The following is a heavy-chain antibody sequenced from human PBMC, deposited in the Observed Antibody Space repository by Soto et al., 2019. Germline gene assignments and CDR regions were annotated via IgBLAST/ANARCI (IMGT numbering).Heavy chain of an antibody. J-gene: IGHJ4*02. V-gene: IGHV3-30*04. CDR2: VSYDGTTK. CDR1: GFTFSHYA. D-gene: IGHD6-19*01. Sequence: QVQLVESGGGVVQPGRSLRLSCAASGFTFSHYAIHWVRQAPGKGLEWVAVVSYDGTTKYYADSVKGRFTISRDNSKNTLFLQMNILGPEDTGVYSCAKGDPVAGPFDYWGQGTLVTVAS. CDR3: AKGDPVAGPFDY.